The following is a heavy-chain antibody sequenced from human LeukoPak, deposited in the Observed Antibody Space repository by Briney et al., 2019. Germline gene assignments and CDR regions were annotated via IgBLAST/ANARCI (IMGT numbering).Heavy chain of an antibody. CDR3: ARGSRVYDRSGFHTWHDY. J-gene: IGHJ4*03. Sequence: PSETLSLTCTVSGASINNYYWSWVRQPPLKGLEWIGYIYSTGDTSYNPSLESRVSISMDTSKNHFSLEITSVTAADTAVYYCARGSRVYDRSGFHTWHDYWGHGTLVIVSS. V-gene: IGHV4-59*01. D-gene: IGHD3-22*01. CDR1: GASINNYY. CDR2: IYSTGDT.